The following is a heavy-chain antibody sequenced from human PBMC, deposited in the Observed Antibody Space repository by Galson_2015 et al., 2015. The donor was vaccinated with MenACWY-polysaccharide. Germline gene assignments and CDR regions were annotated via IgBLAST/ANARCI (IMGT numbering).Heavy chain of an antibody. CDR1: GGSISNGSYY. J-gene: IGHJ4*02. D-gene: IGHD3-22*01. CDR3: ARAGGDYYDSSGYADY. CDR2: IYTSGST. V-gene: IGHV4-61*02. Sequence: TLSLTCTVSGGSISNGSYYWSWIRQPAGKGLEWIGRIYTSGSTNYNPSLKSRVTISVDTSKNEFSLKLSSVTAADTAVYYCARAGGDYYDSSGYADYWGQGTLVTVSS.